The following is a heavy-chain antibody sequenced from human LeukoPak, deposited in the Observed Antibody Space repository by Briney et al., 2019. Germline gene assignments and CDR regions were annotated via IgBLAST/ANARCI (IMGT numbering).Heavy chain of an antibody. CDR1: GFTFSSYS. V-gene: IGHV3-30*18. CDR2: ISYDGSNK. J-gene: IGHJ4*02. Sequence: GGSLRLSCAASGFTFSSYSMNWVRQAPGKGLEWVAVISYDGSNKYYADSVKGRFTISRDNSKNTLYLQMNSLRAEDTAVYYCAKDRSIAAAGHFDYWGQGTLVTVSS. D-gene: IGHD6-13*01. CDR3: AKDRSIAAAGHFDY.